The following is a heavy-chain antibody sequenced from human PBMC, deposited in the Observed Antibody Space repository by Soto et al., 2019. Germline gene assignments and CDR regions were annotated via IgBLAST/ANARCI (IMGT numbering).Heavy chain of an antibody. Sequence: GGSLRLSCAASGFTFSSYEMNWVRQAPGKGLEWVSYISSSGSTIYYADSVKGRFTISRDNAKNSLYLQMNSLRAEDTAVYYCARGADYYGSGSFDYWGQGTLVTVSS. D-gene: IGHD3-10*01. J-gene: IGHJ4*02. V-gene: IGHV3-48*03. CDR3: ARGADYYGSGSFDY. CDR2: ISSSGSTI. CDR1: GFTFSSYE.